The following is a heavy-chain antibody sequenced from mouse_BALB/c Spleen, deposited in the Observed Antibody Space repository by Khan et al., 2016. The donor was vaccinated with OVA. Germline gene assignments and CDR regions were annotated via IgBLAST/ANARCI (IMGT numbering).Heavy chain of an antibody. J-gene: IGHJ1*01. D-gene: IGHD1-1*01. Sequence: QVTLKESGPGILQPSQTLSLTCSFSGFSLSSSGMGVSWIRQSSGKGLEWLAHIYWDDDKRFNPSLKSRLTISKDTSRNQVFLKITSVDTADTATSYCARNYGGSYGHWYSGVWGAGTTVTVSS. V-gene: IGHV8-12*01. CDR2: IYWDDDK. CDR3: ARNYGGSYGHWYSGV. CDR1: GFSLSSSGMG.